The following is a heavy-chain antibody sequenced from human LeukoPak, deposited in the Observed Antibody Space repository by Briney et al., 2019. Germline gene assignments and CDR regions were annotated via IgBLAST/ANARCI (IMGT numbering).Heavy chain of an antibody. Sequence: PGXXLXXSCXAXGXTXSXYXXNWVRQAPGKGLEWXSSXSSSSSYIYYADSVKGRFTISRDNAKNSLYLQMNSLRAEDTAVYYCARDEYYDFWSGYYTGSSYGMDVWGQGTTVTVSS. CDR1: GXTXSXYX. CDR3: ARDEYYDFWSGYYTGSSYGMDV. J-gene: IGHJ6*02. CDR2: XSSSSSYI. D-gene: IGHD3-3*01. V-gene: IGHV3-21*01.